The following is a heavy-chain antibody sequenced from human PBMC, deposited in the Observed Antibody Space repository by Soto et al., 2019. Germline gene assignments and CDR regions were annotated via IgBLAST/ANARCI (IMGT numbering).Heavy chain of an antibody. V-gene: IGHV1-3*01. CDR2: INAGNGNT. CDR3: ARESTIFGP. Sequence: GASVTVSCKASGYTVTSSAMHWVRQAPGQRLEWMGWINAGNGNTKYSRKFQGRVTITRDTSASTAYMELSSLRSEDTAVYYCARESTIFGPWGQGPLVTVSS. CDR1: GYTVTSSA. J-gene: IGHJ5*02. D-gene: IGHD3-3*01.